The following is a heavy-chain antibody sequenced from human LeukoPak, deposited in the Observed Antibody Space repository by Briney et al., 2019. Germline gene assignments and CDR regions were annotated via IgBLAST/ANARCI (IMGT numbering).Heavy chain of an antibody. Sequence: ASVKVPCKASGYTFTSYYMHWVRQAPGQGLEWMGIINPSGGSTSYAQKFQGRVTMTRDTSTSTVYMGLSSLRSEDTAVYYCARELLVPAYYDYWGQGTLVTVSS. V-gene: IGHV1-46*03. D-gene: IGHD2-2*01. CDR2: INPSGGST. CDR3: ARELLVPAYYDY. J-gene: IGHJ4*02. CDR1: GYTFTSYY.